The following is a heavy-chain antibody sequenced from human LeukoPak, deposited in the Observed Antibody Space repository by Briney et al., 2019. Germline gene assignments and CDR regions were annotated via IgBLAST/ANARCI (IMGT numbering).Heavy chain of an antibody. D-gene: IGHD2-15*01. J-gene: IGHJ5*02. V-gene: IGHV4-39*07. CDR1: GASISSGSNY. CDR3: ARVQCSGGSCYGSWFDP. Sequence: SETLSLTCSVSGASISSGSNYWGWIRQPPGKTLEWIGSIYSSGSTYYNPSLKSRVTISVDTSKNQFSLKLSSVTAADTAVYYCARVQCSGGSCYGSWFDPWGQGTLVTVSS. CDR2: IYSSGST.